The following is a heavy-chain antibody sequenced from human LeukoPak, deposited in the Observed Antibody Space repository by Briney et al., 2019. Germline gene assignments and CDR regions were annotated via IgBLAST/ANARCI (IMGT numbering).Heavy chain of an antibody. Sequence: GGSLRLSCAASGFTFDDYGMSWVRQAPGKGLEWVSLIYSGGDTYYSDSVKGRFTISRDNSKNTLYLQMNRLRAEDTAVYYCAREPYDGGYFDYWGQGTLVTVSS. CDR3: AREPYDGGYFDY. J-gene: IGHJ4*02. CDR2: IYSGGDT. CDR1: GFTFDDYG. D-gene: IGHD4-23*01. V-gene: IGHV3-66*02.